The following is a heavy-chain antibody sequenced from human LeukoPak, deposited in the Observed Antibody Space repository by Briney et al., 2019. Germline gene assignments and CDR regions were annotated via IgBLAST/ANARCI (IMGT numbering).Heavy chain of an antibody. D-gene: IGHD1-1*01. CDR1: GFTFGKYW. Sequence: GGSLRLSCVASGFTFGKYWMSWVRQAPGKGLEWVANIKLDGSEKNYVDSVKGRFTISRDNSKNTLYLQMNSLRAEDTAVYYCAKSYNGWGQGTLVTVSS. CDR3: AKSYNG. J-gene: IGHJ4*02. V-gene: IGHV3-7*01. CDR2: IKLDGSEK.